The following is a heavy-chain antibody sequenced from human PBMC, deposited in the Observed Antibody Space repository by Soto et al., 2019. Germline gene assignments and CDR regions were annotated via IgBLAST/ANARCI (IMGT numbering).Heavy chain of an antibody. V-gene: IGHV3-30*03. J-gene: IGHJ1*01. CDR1: VFTFSSHG. Sequence: SLRLSCASSVFTFSSHGMHCVRHSPGKWLEWVAVISFDGINKYYADSVKGRFTISRDNSKNTLYLQMNSLKTEDTAVYYCASRVPHGTYGTYGDPYFQDWGQGAPVSVSS. CDR3: ASRVPHGTYGTYGDPYFQD. D-gene: IGHD4-17*01. CDR2: ISFDGINK.